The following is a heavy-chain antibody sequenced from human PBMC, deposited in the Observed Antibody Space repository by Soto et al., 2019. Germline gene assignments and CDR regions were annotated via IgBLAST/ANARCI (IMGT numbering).Heavy chain of an antibody. V-gene: IGHV3-23*01. Sequence: GGSLRLSCAASGFTFSSYAMSWVRQAPGKGLEWVSAISGSGGSTYYADSMKGRFTISRDNSKNTLYLQMNSLRAEDTAVYYCAKARGSSTPAPGSYWGQGTLVTVSS. CDR2: ISGSGGST. J-gene: IGHJ4*02. D-gene: IGHD2-2*01. CDR1: GFTFSSYA. CDR3: AKARGSSTPAPGSY.